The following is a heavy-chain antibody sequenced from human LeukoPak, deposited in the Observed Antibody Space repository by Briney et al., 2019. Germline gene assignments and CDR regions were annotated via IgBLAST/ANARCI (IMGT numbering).Heavy chain of an antibody. D-gene: IGHD2-2*01. Sequence: ASVKVSCKASGYTLTAYYIHWVRQAPGQGPEWMGWFNPNSGDTNYAQHLGRVTMSRDTSINTVYMELSRLRSDDTAVYFCAREGGYCSSVSCSASVDYWGQGTLVTVSS. CDR3: AREGGYCSSVSCSASVDY. CDR2: FNPNSGDT. CDR1: GYTLTAYY. V-gene: IGHV1-2*02. J-gene: IGHJ4*02.